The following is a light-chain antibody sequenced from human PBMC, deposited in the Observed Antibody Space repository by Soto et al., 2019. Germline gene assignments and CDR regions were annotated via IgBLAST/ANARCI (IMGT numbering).Light chain of an antibody. CDR2: GAS. J-gene: IGKJ5*01. V-gene: IGKV3-20*01. CDR3: QQYGSSPIT. CDR1: QSVSSN. Sequence: EIVMTQSPATLSVSPGERATLSCRASQSVSSNLAWYQQKPGQAPRLLIYGASSRATGIPDRFSGSGSGTDFTLNISRLEPEDFVVYYCQQYGSSPITFGQGTRLEIK.